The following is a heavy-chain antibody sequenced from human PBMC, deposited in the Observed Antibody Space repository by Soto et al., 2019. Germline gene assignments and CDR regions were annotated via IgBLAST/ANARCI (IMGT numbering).Heavy chain of an antibody. CDR1: GFTFSSYS. J-gene: IGHJ4*02. D-gene: IGHD2-15*01. V-gene: IGHV3-21*01. Sequence: EVQLVESGGGLVKPGGSLRLSCAASGFTFSSYSMNWVRQAPGKGLEWVSSISSSSSYIYYADSVKGRFTISRDNAKNSLYLQMNSRRAEDTAVYYCAREGVYCSGGSCYSRGDYWGQGTLVTVSS. CDR2: ISSSSSYI. CDR3: AREGVYCSGGSCYSRGDY.